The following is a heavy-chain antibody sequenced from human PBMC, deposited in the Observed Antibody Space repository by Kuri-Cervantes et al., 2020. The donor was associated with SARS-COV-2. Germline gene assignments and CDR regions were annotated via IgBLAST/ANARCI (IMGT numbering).Heavy chain of an antibody. J-gene: IGHJ6*02. CDR2: INAGNGNT. V-gene: IGHV1-3*01. CDR1: GYTFTSYA. D-gene: IGHD4-17*01. CDR3: ARDSTVDPNNYYYYGMDV. Sequence: ASVKVSCKASGYTFTSYAMHWVRQAPGQRLEWMGWINAGNGNTKYSQKFQGRVTITRDTSASTAYVELSSLRSEDTAVYYCARDSTVDPNNYYYYGMDVWGQGTTVTVSS.